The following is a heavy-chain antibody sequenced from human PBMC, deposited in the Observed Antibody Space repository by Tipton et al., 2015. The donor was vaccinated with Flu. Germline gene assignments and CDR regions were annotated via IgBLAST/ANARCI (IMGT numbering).Heavy chain of an antibody. Sequence: SLRLSCAVSGFTVSTSYMSWVRQPPGKGLECVSIVYDDGRTYYADSVEGRFAISRDNSKNILYLQMNSLRADDTAVYFCARDEGGTYPDWGQGTLVTVSS. CDR3: ARDEGGTYPD. D-gene: IGHD1-14*01. CDR2: VYDDGRT. J-gene: IGHJ4*02. CDR1: GFTVSTSY. V-gene: IGHV3-53*01.